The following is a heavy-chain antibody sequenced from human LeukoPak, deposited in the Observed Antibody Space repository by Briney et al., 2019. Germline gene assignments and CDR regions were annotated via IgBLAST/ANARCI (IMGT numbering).Heavy chain of an antibody. Sequence: GGSLRLSCEASGLTFSNYGMSSVRQAPGKGLQWVSAITGDGTTTFYASTVKGRFTISRDDSKNMLYLQRSRLRAEDTAIYYCAKMQGYFDYWGQGTLVPVSS. CDR3: AKMQGYFDY. CDR2: ITGDGTTT. V-gene: IGHV3-23*01. J-gene: IGHJ4*02. CDR1: GLTFSNYG.